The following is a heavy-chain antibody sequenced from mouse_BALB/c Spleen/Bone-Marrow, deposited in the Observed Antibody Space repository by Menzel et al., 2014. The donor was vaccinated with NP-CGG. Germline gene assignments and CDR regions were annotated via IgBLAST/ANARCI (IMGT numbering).Heavy chain of an antibody. CDR1: GFNIKDTY. Sequence: VQLQQSGAELVKPGASVKLSCTASGFNIKDTYMHWVKQRPEQGLEWIGRIDPANGNTKYDPKFQGKATITADTSSNTAYLQLSSLTSEDTAVYYCASYYYGHYLDYWSQGTTLTVSS. CDR3: ASYYYGHYLDY. D-gene: IGHD1-1*01. J-gene: IGHJ2*01. V-gene: IGHV14-3*02. CDR2: IDPANGNT.